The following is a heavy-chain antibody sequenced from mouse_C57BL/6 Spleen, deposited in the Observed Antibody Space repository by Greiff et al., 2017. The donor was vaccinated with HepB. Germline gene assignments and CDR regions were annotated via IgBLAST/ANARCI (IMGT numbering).Heavy chain of an antibody. V-gene: IGHV7-3*01. CDR3: ARRNWDGAWFAY. CDR2: IRNKANGHTT. J-gene: IGHJ3*01. CDR1: GFTFTDYY. Sequence: EVHLVESGEGLVQPGGSLSLSCAASGFTFTDYYMSWVRQPPGKALEWLGFIRNKANGHTTEFSASVKGRFTISRDNSQSILYLQMNALRAEDSATYYCARRNWDGAWFAYWGQGTLVTVSA. D-gene: IGHD4-1*01.